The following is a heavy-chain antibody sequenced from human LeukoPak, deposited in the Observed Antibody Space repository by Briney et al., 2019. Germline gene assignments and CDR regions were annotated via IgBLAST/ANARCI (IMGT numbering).Heavy chain of an antibody. CDR3: AKEVTGIHYDY. Sequence: PGRSLRLSCAASGFTFSSNAIHWVRQAPGKGLEWVAEISYDGGNTYYADSVKGRFTISRDNSKNTLYLQMNSLRAEDTAVYYCAKEVTGIHYDYWGQRTLVTVSS. J-gene: IGHJ4*02. D-gene: IGHD1-1*01. CDR1: GFTFSSNA. CDR2: ISYDGGNT. V-gene: IGHV3-30-3*01.